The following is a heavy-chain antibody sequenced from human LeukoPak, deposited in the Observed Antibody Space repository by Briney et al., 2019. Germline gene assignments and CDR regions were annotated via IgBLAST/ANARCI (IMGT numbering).Heavy chain of an antibody. D-gene: IGHD4-17*01. Sequence: KSGGSLRLSCAASGFTFSDYYMSWIRQAPGKGLEWVSYISSSGSTIYYADTVKGRFTISRDNAKNSLYLQMNSLRAEDTAVYYCARDPSYGEPANWFDPWGQGTLVTVSS. CDR3: ARDPSYGEPANWFDP. CDR1: GFTFSDYY. J-gene: IGHJ5*02. CDR2: ISSSGSTI. V-gene: IGHV3-11*01.